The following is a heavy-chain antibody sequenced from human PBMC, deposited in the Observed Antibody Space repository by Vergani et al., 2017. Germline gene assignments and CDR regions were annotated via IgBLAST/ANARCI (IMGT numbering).Heavy chain of an antibody. CDR3: TTDPRYCGDGSCYWLRDHHYYGMDV. Sequence: EVQLVESGGGIVKPGGSLRLSCVASGFSFRNAWMNWVRRTPGKGLVWVGRLKSTFDRGTTDYAAAVKGRFTISRDDSKNTLFLQMNGLKTEDIGVYYCTTDPRYCGDGSCYWLRDHHYYGMDVWGQGTTVTVSS. V-gene: IGHV3-15*07. D-gene: IGHD2-21*01. J-gene: IGHJ6*02. CDR1: GFSFRNAW. CDR2: LKSTFDRGTT.